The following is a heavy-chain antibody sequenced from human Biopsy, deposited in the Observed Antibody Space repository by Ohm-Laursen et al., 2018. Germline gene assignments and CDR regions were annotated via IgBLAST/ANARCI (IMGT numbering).Heavy chain of an antibody. CDR1: GGPSSNYA. V-gene: IGHV1-69*04. CDR2: IVPILGHL. D-gene: IGHD3-3*01. CDR3: AADADGYYTEFDY. J-gene: IGHJ4*02. Sequence: GASEKVSCNASGGPSSNYAFSWVRQAPGQGLEWVRRIVPILGHLNYAQRFQGRVSITADKFTTYVYMELSRLTSGDTAVYYCAADADGYYTEFDYWGPGTLVTVSS.